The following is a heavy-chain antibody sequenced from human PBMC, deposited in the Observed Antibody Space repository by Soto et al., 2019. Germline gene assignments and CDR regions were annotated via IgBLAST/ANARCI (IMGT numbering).Heavy chain of an antibody. CDR3: ARGRPQKGGYCSSTSCYSYYYYYMDV. CDR2: IYYSGRT. J-gene: IGHJ6*03. V-gene: IGHV4-59*01. CDR1: GGSISSYY. D-gene: IGHD2-2*01. Sequence: QVQLQESGPGLVKPSETLSLTCTVSGGSISSYYWSWIRQPPGKGLEWIGYIYYSGRTNYNPSLKSRVTISVDTSKTQFSLKLSSVTAADTAVYYCARGRPQKGGYCSSTSCYSYYYYYMDVWGKGTTVTVSS.